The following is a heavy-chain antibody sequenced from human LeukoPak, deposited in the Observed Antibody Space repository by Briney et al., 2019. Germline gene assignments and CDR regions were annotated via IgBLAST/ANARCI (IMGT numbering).Heavy chain of an antibody. CDR3: ARKSASGNYPLDY. CDR2: ISSNGGST. J-gene: IGHJ4*02. D-gene: IGHD3-10*01. V-gene: IGHV3-64*01. Sequence: GGSLRLSCAASGFTFSSYAMHWVRQAPGKGLEYVSAISSNGGSTYYANSVKGRFTISRDNAKNTVFLQMSSLRAEDTALYYCARKSASGNYPLDYWGQGTLVTVSS. CDR1: GFTFSSYA.